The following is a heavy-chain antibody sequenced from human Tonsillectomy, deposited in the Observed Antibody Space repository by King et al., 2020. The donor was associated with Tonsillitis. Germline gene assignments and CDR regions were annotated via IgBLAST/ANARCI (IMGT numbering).Heavy chain of an antibody. CDR1: GYSFTSYW. Sequence: VQLVQSGAEVKKPGESLKISCKGSGYSFTSYWIGWVRQMPGKCLEWIGIIYPGDADTSYSPSFQGQVTISADKSLSTAYLQWSSLKASDTAMYYCARSRGSSWANFDYWGQGTLVTVSS. CDR2: IYPGDADT. J-gene: IGHJ4*02. D-gene: IGHD6-13*01. CDR3: ARSRGSSWANFDY. V-gene: IGHV5-51*01.